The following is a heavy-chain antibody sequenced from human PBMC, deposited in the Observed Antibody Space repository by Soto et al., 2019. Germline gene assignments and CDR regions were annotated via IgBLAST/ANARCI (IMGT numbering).Heavy chain of an antibody. CDR2: ISSNGGST. Sequence: GGSLRLSCAASGFTFSSYAMHWVRQAPGKGLEYVSSISSNGGSTYYADSVKGRFTISRDNSKNTLYLQMSSLRAEDTAVYYCVKDRAPKLTGDRLSFDYWGQGTLVTVSS. D-gene: IGHD7-27*01. V-gene: IGHV3-64D*06. CDR3: VKDRAPKLTGDRLSFDY. J-gene: IGHJ4*02. CDR1: GFTFSSYA.